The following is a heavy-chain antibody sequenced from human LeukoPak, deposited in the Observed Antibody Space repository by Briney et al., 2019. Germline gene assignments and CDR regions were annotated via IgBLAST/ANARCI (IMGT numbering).Heavy chain of an antibody. CDR1: GGSLSSGGYY. D-gene: IGHD6-19*01. Sequence: PSETLSLTCTVSGGSLSSGGYYWSWIRQPPGKGLEWIGYIYHSGSTYYNPSLKSRVTISVDTSKNQFSLKLTSVTAADTAVYYCARRYSNGWYFDYWGQGTLVTVSS. V-gene: IGHV4-30-2*01. CDR3: ARRYSNGWYFDY. CDR2: IYHSGST. J-gene: IGHJ4*02.